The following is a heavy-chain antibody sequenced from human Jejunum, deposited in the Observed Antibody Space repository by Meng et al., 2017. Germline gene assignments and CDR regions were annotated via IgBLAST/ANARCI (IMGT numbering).Heavy chain of an antibody. CDR1: GVPPSAYT. CDR2: IIPVLGVA. D-gene: IGHD1-20*01. CDR3: ARDGGVTGYTRLGGYYFEY. J-gene: IGHJ4*02. Sequence: QVQLVQSGAAVKKPGPSVKVFRKASGVPPSAYTINWVRQAPGQGLEWMGKIIPVLGVANYAQKFQGRVTITADKSTATAYMEVTSLRSEDTAVYFCARDGGVTGYTRLGGYYFEYWGQGTLVTVSS. V-gene: IGHV1-69*08.